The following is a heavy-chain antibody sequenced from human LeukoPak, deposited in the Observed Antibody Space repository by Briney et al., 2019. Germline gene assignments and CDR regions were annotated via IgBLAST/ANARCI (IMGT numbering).Heavy chain of an antibody. D-gene: IGHD3-22*01. CDR2: IIPIFGTA. J-gene: IGHJ5*02. Sequence: SVKVSCKGSGGTFSSYAISWVRQAPGQGLEWMGRIIPIFGTANYAQKFQGRVTITTDESTSTAYMELSSLRSEDTAVYYCGSDYYDSSGSFRTWGQGTLVTVSS. CDR1: GGTFSSYA. CDR3: GSDYYDSSGSFRT. V-gene: IGHV1-69*05.